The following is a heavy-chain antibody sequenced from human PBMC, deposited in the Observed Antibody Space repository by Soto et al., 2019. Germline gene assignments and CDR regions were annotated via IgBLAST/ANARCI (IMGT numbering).Heavy chain of an antibody. Sequence: GGSLRLSCAASGFTFSSYWMHWVRQAPGKGLVWVSRINSDGSSTSYADSVKGRFTISRDNAKNTLYLQMNSLRAEDTAVYYCARARRRLGSVENVLRFLEWSRSNDAFDIWGQGTMVTVSS. CDR3: ARARRRLGSVENVLRFLEWSRSNDAFDI. D-gene: IGHD3-3*01. CDR1: GFTFSSYW. J-gene: IGHJ3*02. V-gene: IGHV3-74*01. CDR2: INSDGSST.